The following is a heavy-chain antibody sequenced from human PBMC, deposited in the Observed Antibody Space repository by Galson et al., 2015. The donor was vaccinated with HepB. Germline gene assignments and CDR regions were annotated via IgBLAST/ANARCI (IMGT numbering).Heavy chain of an antibody. CDR2: IRYDGSNK. V-gene: IGHV3-30*02. J-gene: IGHJ4*02. CDR1: GFTSSSYG. Sequence: SLRLSCAASGFTSSSYGMHWVRQAPGKGLEWVAFIRYDGSNKYYADSVKGRFTISRDNSKNTLYLQMNSLRAEDTAVYYCAKGGVGIAVTRYWGQGTLVTVSS. CDR3: AKGGVGIAVTRY. D-gene: IGHD6-19*01.